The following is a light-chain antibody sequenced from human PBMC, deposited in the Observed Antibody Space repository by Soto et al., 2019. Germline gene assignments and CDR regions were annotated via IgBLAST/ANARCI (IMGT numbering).Light chain of an antibody. Sequence: EIVLTQSPATLSVSLGDSATLSCRAGQSIRSYVSWYQQKRGQAPRFLIYRASTRTTGIPARFSGSGSGTEFTLTINSLQSEDLAVYYCQQYNNWPITFGQGTRLEIK. CDR1: QSIRSY. CDR3: QQYNNWPIT. J-gene: IGKJ5*01. CDR2: RAS. V-gene: IGKV3-15*01.